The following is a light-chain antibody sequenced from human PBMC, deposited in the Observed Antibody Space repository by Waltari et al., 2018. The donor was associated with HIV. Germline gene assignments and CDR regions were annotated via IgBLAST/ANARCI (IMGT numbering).Light chain of an antibody. CDR3: AAWDDILNAYV. V-gene: IGLV1-36*01. Sequence: QSVLTQPPSLSESPRQRVTISCSGSSSNIASNAVHWYQQLPAMPLQRLIFYDDYLASGVSELFSGSKSGSSASMAIRGLQSEDEADYYCAAWDDILNAYVFGSGTKVTVL. CDR2: YDD. J-gene: IGLJ1*01. CDR1: SSNIASNA.